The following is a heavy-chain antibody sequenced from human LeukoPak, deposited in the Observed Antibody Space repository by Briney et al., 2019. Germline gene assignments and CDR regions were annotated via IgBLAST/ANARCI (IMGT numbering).Heavy chain of an antibody. CDR2: IIPIFDTT. Sequence: ASVKVSCKASGGTLSTDGISWMRQAPGQGLEWMGGIIPIFDTTNYAQKFQGRVTITADESTSTAYMELRSLRSDDTAVYYCARDPGTNYYDSSGPPGDWGQGTLVTVSS. CDR3: ARDPGTNYYDSSGPPGD. J-gene: IGHJ4*02. CDR1: GGTLSTDG. D-gene: IGHD3-22*01. V-gene: IGHV1-69*13.